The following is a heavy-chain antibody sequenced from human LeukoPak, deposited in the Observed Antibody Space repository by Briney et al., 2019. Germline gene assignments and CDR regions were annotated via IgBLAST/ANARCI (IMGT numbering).Heavy chain of an antibody. CDR3: ARGPFKVVPAANRDY. J-gene: IGHJ4*02. D-gene: IGHD2-2*01. CDR1: RFTFSSNW. CDR2: INSDGSST. Sequence: PGGSLRLTCAAYRFTFSSNWMHWLRQAPGKGLVWVSRINSDGSSTSYADSVKGRFTISRDNAKNTLYLQMNSLRAEDTAVYYCARGPFKVVPAANRDYWGQGTLVTVSS. V-gene: IGHV3-74*01.